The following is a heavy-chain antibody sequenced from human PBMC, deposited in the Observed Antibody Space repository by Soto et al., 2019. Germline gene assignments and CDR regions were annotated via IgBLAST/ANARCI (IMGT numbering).Heavy chain of an antibody. D-gene: IGHD1-20*01. V-gene: IGHV3-23*01. CDR1: GFSFSSYA. Sequence: PGGSLRLSGAASGFSFSSYARSWVRQAPGKGLEWISAISGSGVSRYYADSVKGRFTISRDNSKNTLYLQXKSLRAXDXAVYYCAKRRYGKNQPKSPVDYWGQGTLVTVS. J-gene: IGHJ4*02. CDR2: ISGSGVSR. CDR3: AKRRYGKNQPKSPVDY.